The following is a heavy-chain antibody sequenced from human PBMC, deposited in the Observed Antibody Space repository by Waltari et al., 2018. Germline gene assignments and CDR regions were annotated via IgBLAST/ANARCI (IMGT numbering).Heavy chain of an antibody. CDR2: IIPSFGTA. V-gene: IGHV1-69*05. J-gene: IGHJ4*02. Sequence: QVQLVQSGAEVKKPGSSVKVSCKASGGTFSSYAISWVRQAPGQGLEWMGGIIPSFGTANYAQKFQGRVTITTDESTSTAYMERSSLRSEDTAVYYCASFVKGDRFDYWGQGTLVTVSS. CDR1: GGTFSSYA. CDR3: ASFVKGDRFDY. D-gene: IGHD3-10*01.